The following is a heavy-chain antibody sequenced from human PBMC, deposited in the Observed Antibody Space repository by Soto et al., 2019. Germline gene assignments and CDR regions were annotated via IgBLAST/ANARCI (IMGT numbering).Heavy chain of an antibody. J-gene: IGHJ4*02. CDR3: ATHVATAADY. D-gene: IGHD6-13*01. CDR2: IQQDGSEK. Sequence: EVQLVESGGGLVQPGGSLRLSCAASGFTFSRYGMNWVRQAPGKGLEWVANIQQDGSEKYYMDSVKGRFTISRDNANNSLYLQMNSLRAEDTAVYYCATHVATAADYWGQGTLVTVSS. V-gene: IGHV3-7*02. CDR1: GFTFSRYG.